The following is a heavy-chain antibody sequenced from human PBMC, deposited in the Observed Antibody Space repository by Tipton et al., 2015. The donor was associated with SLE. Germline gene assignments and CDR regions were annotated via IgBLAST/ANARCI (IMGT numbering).Heavy chain of an antibody. CDR3: ARGVDIATDYFDY. CDR2: INHSGRT. V-gene: IGHV4-34*01. J-gene: IGHJ4*02. Sequence: TLSLTCAVYGGSFGDYYWNWIRQPPGKGLEWIGEINHSGRTNYNSSLKSRVTISIDTSKNQLSLKLTSVTAADTAVYYCARGVDIATDYFDYWGQGTLVTVSS. CDR1: GGSFGDYY. D-gene: IGHD2-15*01.